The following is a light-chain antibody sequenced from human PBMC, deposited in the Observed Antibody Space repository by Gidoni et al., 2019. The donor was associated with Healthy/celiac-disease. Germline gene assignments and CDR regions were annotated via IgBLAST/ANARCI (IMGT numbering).Light chain of an antibody. V-gene: IGKV1-5*01. CDR2: DAS. J-gene: IGKJ1*01. CDR3: QQYNSYPGT. CDR1: QSISIW. Sequence: DIQMTQSPSTLSASVGDRVTITCRASQSISIWLAWYQQKPGKAPNLLIYDASSLESGVPSRFSGSGSGTEFTLTISSLQPDDSATYYCQQYNSYPGTFGQGTKVEIK.